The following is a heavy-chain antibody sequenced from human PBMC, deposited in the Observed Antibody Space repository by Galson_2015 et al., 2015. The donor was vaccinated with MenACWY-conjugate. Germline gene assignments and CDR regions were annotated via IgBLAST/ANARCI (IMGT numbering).Heavy chain of an antibody. CDR3: ARDDYGDYGSVY. Sequence: LICTVSGGSISSSSYYWGWIRQPPGKGLEWIGSIYYSGSTYYNPSLKSRVTISVDTSKNQFSLKLSSVTAADTAVYYCARDDYGDYGSVYWGQGTLVTVSS. D-gene: IGHD4-17*01. V-gene: IGHV4-39*07. J-gene: IGHJ4*02. CDR2: IYYSGST. CDR1: GGSISSSSYY.